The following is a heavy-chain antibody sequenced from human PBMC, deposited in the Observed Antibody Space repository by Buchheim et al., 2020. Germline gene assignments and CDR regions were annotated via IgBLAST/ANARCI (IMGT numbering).Heavy chain of an antibody. D-gene: IGHD3-22*01. CDR2: INAGSNNT. V-gene: IGHV1-3*01. CDR1: GDTFAAFA. CDR3: ARRADNSGYPLDL. J-gene: IGHJ5*02. Sequence: QVQLVQSGAEVKKPGASVKVSCEASGDTFAAFAMHWVRQAPGQRLEWMGRINAGSNNTRYSKKFQGRVTISRDTSASTAYMDLSSLRSEDTAVYYCARRADNSGYPLDLWGQGTLVTVSS.